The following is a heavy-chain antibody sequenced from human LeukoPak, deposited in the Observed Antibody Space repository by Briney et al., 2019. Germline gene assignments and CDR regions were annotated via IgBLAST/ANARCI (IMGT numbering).Heavy chain of an antibody. CDR2: VYYNGDT. V-gene: IGHV4-59*02. J-gene: IGHJ2*01. Sequence: SETLSLTCTVSGDSVNNYYWSWIRQTQGGGLEWIGSVYYNGDTNYNPSLMSRVTISVDASKNQFSLRLTSVTAADTAVYYCARPGMTMLPHWYFDLWGRGTLLIVSS. CDR1: GDSVNNYY. CDR3: ARPGMTMLPHWYFDL. D-gene: IGHD1-14*01.